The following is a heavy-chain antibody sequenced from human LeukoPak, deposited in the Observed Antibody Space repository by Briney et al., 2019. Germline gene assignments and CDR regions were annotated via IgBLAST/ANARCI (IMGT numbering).Heavy chain of an antibody. V-gene: IGHV1-24*01. CDR3: ASRIYFDWSN. CDR2: FDPEDGET. J-gene: IGHJ4*02. Sequence: ASVKVSCKVSGYTLTELSMHWVRQAPGKGLEWMGGFDPEDGETMYAQKFPGRVTMTEDTSTDTAYMELSSLRSEDTAVYYCASRIYFDWSNWGQGPLVTVSS. D-gene: IGHD3-9*01. CDR1: GYTLTELS.